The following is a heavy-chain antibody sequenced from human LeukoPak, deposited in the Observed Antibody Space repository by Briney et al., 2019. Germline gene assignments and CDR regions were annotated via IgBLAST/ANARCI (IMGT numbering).Heavy chain of an antibody. J-gene: IGHJ6*03. CDR2: VYYSGST. CDR3: ARGYYYDSSGHYYRSYYYYMDV. D-gene: IGHD3-22*01. CDR1: GGSIINSGYY. V-gene: IGHV4-39*07. Sequence: SETLSLTCTVSGGSIINSGYYWGWIRQPPGKGLEWIGSVYYSGSTNYNPSLKSRVTISVDTSKNQFSLKLSSVTAADTAVYYCARGYYYDSSGHYYRSYYYYMDVWGKGTTVTVSS.